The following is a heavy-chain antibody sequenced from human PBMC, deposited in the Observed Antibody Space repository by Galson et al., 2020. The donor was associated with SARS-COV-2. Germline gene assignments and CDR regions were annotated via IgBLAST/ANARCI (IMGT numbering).Heavy chain of an antibody. CDR3: SRWFGVVISPHYYYYMDG. J-gene: IGHJ6*03. CDR2: ISAYNGNT. CDR1: GSTFPSYR. V-gene: IGHV1-18*01. D-gene: IGHD3-3*01. Sequence: APVKVSCKASGSTFPSYRIRWVRPAPGQGLEWMGWISAYNGNTNYAQTPQARVTMTTDTSTSTAYMELRSLRSDDTAVYYCSRWFGVVISPHYYYYMDGWGKGTTVTVSS.